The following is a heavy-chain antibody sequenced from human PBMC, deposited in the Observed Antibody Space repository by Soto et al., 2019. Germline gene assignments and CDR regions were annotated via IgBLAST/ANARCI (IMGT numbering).Heavy chain of an antibody. CDR1: GFTVTSNY. CDR2: IYSGGST. V-gene: IGHV3-66*01. Sequence: VQLVESGGGLVQPGGSLRLSCAASGFTVTSNYMSWVRQPPGKGLEWVSVIYSGGSTYYADSVKGRFTISRDNSRNTLYLQMNSLRTEDPAVYSCARESVGERFGMDVWGQGTTVTVSS. J-gene: IGHJ6*02. CDR3: ARESVGERFGMDV. D-gene: IGHD1-26*01.